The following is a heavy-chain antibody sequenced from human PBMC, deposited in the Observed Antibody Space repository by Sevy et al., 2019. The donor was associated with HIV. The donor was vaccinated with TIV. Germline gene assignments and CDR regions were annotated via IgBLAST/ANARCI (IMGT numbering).Heavy chain of an antibody. D-gene: IGHD4-17*01. J-gene: IGHJ6*02. V-gene: IGHV3-30*02. CDR1: GFIFKSYG. CDR3: VKGPHPAVTTSYALDV. Sequence: GGSLRLSCAASGFIFKSYGMRWVRQAPGKGLEWVTFIRNDGSTKYYADSVRGRFTASRDNPKNTLYLQMNSLRPEDTAVYYCVKGPHPAVTTSYALDVWGQRTTVTVSS. CDR2: IRNDGSTK.